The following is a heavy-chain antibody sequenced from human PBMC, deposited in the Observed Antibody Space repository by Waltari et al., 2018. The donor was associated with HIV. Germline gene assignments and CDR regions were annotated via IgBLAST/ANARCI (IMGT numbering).Heavy chain of an antibody. Sequence: QVQLQQWGAGLLKPSETLSLTCSVYGGAFTNSYWNWLRQTPDEGLQWIGEINHGGDTNVNPSLKSRVIMSIDTSKYEISLNLTSVSVADTALYFCARRGSSASPLTLWGRGSRVTVSS. CDR3: ARRGSSASPLTL. V-gene: IGHV4-34*01. J-gene: IGHJ4*02. D-gene: IGHD3-10*01. CDR2: INHGGDT. CDR1: GGAFTNSY.